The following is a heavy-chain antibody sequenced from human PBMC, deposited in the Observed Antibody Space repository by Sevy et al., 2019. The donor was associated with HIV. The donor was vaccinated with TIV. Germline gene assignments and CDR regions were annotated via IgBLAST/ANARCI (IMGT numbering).Heavy chain of an antibody. CDR2: IRSKANSYAT. CDR1: GFTFSGSA. V-gene: IGHV3-73*01. D-gene: IGHD3-3*02. Sequence: GGSLRLSCAASGFTFSGSAMHWVRQASGKGLEWVGRIRSKANSYATAYAASVKGRFTIYRDDSKNTAYLQMNSLKTEDTAVYYCHIWSGLTYYYYGIDVWGQGTTVTVSS. CDR3: HIWSGLTYYYYGIDV. J-gene: IGHJ6*02.